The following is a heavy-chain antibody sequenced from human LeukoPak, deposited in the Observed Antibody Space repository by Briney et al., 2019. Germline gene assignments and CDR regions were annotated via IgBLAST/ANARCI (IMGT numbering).Heavy chain of an antibody. J-gene: IGHJ4*02. CDR1: GYTFTTYW. CDR3: ARTYYYGSGSYPFDY. D-gene: IGHD3-10*01. Sequence: GESLKISCQGSGYTFTTYWIGWVRQMPGKGLEWMGIIHPGDSDIRYSPSFKGQVTISADKSISTAYLQWSNLKASDTAMYYCARTYYYGSGSYPFDYWGQGTLVTVSS. CDR2: IHPGDSDI. V-gene: IGHV5-51*01.